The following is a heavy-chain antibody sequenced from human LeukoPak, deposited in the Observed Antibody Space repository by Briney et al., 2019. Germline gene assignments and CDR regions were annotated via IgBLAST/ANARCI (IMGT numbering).Heavy chain of an antibody. J-gene: IGHJ4*02. CDR1: GYSISSGHY. CDR2: IYHSGST. D-gene: IGHD5-12*01. Sequence: PSETLSLTCTVSGYSISSGHYWGWIRQPPGKGLGWIGSIYHSGSTYYNPSLKSRVTISVDTSKNQFSLKLSSVTAADTAVYYCARDATMMGNYFNYWGQGTLVTVSS. CDR3: ARDATMMGNYFNY. V-gene: IGHV4-38-2*02.